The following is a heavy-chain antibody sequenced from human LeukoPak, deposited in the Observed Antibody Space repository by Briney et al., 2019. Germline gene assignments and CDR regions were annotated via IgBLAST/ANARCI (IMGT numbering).Heavy chain of an antibody. CDR2: ISGSGGST. CDR1: GLTVNNNW. V-gene: IGHV3-23*01. J-gene: IGHJ3*02. Sequence: PGGSLRLSCAASGLTVNNNWMSWVRQAPGKGLEWVSAISGSGGSTYYADSVKGRFTISRDNSKNTLYLQMNSLRAEDTAVYYCAKDSSLLYYYDRAGAFDIWGQGTMVTVSS. CDR3: AKDSSLLYYYDRAGAFDI. D-gene: IGHD3-22*01.